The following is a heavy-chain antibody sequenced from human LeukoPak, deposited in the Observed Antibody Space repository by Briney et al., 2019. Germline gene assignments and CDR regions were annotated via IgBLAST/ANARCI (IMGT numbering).Heavy chain of an antibody. CDR3: ARHSHYYVSGSRQPPGPTFDC. D-gene: IGHD3-10*01. CDR1: GGSISSSSYY. V-gene: IGHV4-39*01. CDR2: FYYSGST. Sequence: PSETLSLTCTVSGGSISSSSYYWGWIRQPPGKVLEWIGSFYYSGSTYYNPSLKSRVTISVDTSKNQFSLKLSSVTAADTAVFYCARHSHYYVSGSRQPPGPTFDCWGLGTLVTVSS. J-gene: IGHJ4*02.